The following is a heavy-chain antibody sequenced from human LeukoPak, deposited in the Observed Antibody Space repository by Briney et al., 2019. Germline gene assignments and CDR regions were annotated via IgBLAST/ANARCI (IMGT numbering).Heavy chain of an antibody. CDR1: GVSIANTFYY. Sequence: SETLSLTCTVAGVSIANTFYYWNWLRQPAGKGLEWIGRIYTTGSTDYNPSLKSRVTISLDTARNQFSLKLSSVTAADTAVYYCARRQDGHDYWGQGTLVTVSS. CDR2: IYTTGST. V-gene: IGHV4-61*02. CDR3: ARRQDGHDY. J-gene: IGHJ4*02.